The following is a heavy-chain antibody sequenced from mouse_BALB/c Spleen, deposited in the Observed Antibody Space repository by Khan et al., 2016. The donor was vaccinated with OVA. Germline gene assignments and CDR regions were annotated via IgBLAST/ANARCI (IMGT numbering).Heavy chain of an antibody. CDR1: GFNIKDTY. D-gene: IGHD1-1*01. CDR2: IDPANGNS. V-gene: IGHV14-3*02. J-gene: IGHJ4*01. Sequence: VQLQQSGAELVKPGASVKLSCTASGFNIKDTYIHWVKQRPEQGLEWIGRIDPANGNSKYDPRFQGKATLTADTSSNTAYLQLSSLTSEDAAVYYYTRPIYYDGAIDYWGQGTLVTVSS. CDR3: TRPIYYDGAIDY.